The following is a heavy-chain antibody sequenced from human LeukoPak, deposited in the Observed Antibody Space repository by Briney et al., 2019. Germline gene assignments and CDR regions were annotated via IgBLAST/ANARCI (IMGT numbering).Heavy chain of an antibody. Sequence: GASVKVSCKVSGYTLTELSMHWVRQAPGQGLEWMGIINPSGGSTSFAQNFQGRVTMTRDTSTSTVYMELSSLRSGDTAMYYCARDGGIEVGATKHYGMDVWGQGTTVTVSS. CDR1: GYTLTELS. V-gene: IGHV1-46*01. J-gene: IGHJ6*02. D-gene: IGHD1-26*01. CDR2: INPSGGST. CDR3: ARDGGIEVGATKHYGMDV.